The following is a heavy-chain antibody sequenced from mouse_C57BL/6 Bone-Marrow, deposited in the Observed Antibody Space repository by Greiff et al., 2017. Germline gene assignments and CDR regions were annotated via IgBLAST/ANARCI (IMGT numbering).Heavy chain of an antibody. CDR2: ISDGGGNT. CDR3: ARLDAMDY. J-gene: IGHJ4*01. V-gene: IGHV5-12*01. Sequence: EVKLVESGGGLVQPGGSLKLSCAASGFTFSDYYMYWVRQTPEKRLEWVAYISDGGGNTYYPDTVKGRFTISRDNAKNTLYLQMSRLKSEDTAMYYCARLDAMDYWGRGTSVTVSS. CDR1: GFTFSDYY.